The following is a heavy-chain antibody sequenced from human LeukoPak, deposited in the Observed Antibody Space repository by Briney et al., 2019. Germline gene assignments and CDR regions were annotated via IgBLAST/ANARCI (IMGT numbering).Heavy chain of an antibody. CDR3: ARHPPQLLWFGEGWFDP. J-gene: IGHJ5*02. CDR1: GGSISSSTYY. Sequence: ASETLSLTCTVSGGSISSSTYYWGWIRQPPGKGLEWIGSIYYSGSTYYNPSLESRVTISVDTSKNQFSLKPSSVTAADTAMYYCARHPPQLLWFGEGWFDPWGQGTLVTVSS. V-gene: IGHV4-39*01. CDR2: IYYSGST. D-gene: IGHD3-10*01.